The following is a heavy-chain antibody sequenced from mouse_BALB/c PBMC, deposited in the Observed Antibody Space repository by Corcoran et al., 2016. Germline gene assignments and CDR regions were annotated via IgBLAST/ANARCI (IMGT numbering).Heavy chain of an antibody. CDR3: VHYGYDVY. V-gene: IGHV14-3*02. J-gene: IGHJ2*01. D-gene: IGHD2-2*01. CDR2: IDPANGNT. Sequence: EVQLQQSGAELVKPGASVKLSCTASGFNIKDTYMHWVKQRHEQGLEWIGRIDPANGNTKYDPKFQGKATITADTSSNTAYLQLSSLTSEDTAIYYCVHYGYDVYWGQGTTLPVFS. CDR1: GFNIKDTY.